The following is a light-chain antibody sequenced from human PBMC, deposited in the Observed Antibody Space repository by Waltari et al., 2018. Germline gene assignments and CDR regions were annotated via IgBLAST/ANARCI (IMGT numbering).Light chain of an antibody. J-gene: IGKJ1*01. CDR1: QSVTTSS. Sequence: EIVLTQSPGTLSLSPGERATLSCRASQSVTTSSLAWYQQKPGQAPRLLIYGASSRATDIPDRFGGSGSGRDFTLTISRLEPEDFAVYYCQQYGSSTWTFGQGTKVKVK. CDR3: QQYGSSTWT. V-gene: IGKV3-20*01. CDR2: GAS.